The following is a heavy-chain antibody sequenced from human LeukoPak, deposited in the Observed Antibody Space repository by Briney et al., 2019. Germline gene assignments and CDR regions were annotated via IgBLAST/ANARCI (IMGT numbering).Heavy chain of an antibody. D-gene: IGHD1-1*01. CDR2: IYSGGIT. J-gene: IGHJ4*02. CDR3: AREKPTTWIDVSFDY. V-gene: IGHV3-66*01. CDR1: GFTVSSNY. Sequence: HPGGSLRLSCAASGFTVSSNYMNWVRQAPGRGLEWVSVIYSGGITYYADSVKGRFTISRDNSKNTLFLQMSSLRAEDTAVYYCAREKPTTWIDVSFDYWGQGTLVTVSS.